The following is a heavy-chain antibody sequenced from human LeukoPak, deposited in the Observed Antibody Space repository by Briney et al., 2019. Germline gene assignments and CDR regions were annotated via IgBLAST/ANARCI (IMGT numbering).Heavy chain of an antibody. CDR1: GGSISSSSYY. Sequence: SETLSLTCTVSGGSISSSSYYWSWIRQPAGKGLEWIGRIYTSGSTNYNPSLRSRVTMSVDTSKNQFSLKLSSVTAADTAVYYCARDLVRGVIGYWGQGTLVTVSS. J-gene: IGHJ4*02. CDR2: IYTSGST. V-gene: IGHV4-61*02. D-gene: IGHD3-10*01. CDR3: ARDLVRGVIGY.